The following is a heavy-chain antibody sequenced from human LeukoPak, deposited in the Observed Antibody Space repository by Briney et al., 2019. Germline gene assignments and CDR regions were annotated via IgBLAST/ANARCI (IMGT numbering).Heavy chain of an antibody. D-gene: IGHD3-22*01. V-gene: IGHV3-30*18. CDR3: AKELYDSSGYYYDY. CDR2: ISYDGSNK. CDR1: GFTFSSYG. J-gene: IGHJ4*02. Sequence: GGSLRLSCAASGFTFSSYGMHWVRQAPGKGLEWVAVISYDGSNKYYADSVKGRFTISRDNSKNTLYLQMNSLRAEDTAVYYCAKELYDSSGYYYDYWGQGTLVTVSS.